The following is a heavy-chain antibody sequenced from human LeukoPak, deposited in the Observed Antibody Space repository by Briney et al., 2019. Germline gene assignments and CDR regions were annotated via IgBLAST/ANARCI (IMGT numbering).Heavy chain of an antibody. CDR3: AKDGTRGIRFGKIPHYFDY. Sequence: GGSLRLSCAASGFTFSSYGMHWVRQAPGKGLEWVAFIRYDGSNKYYADSVKGRFTISRDSSKNALYLQMNSLRVEDTAVYYCAKDGTRGIRFGKIPHYFDYWGQGTLVTVSS. J-gene: IGHJ4*02. D-gene: IGHD3-10*01. CDR1: GFTFSSYG. V-gene: IGHV3-30*02. CDR2: IRYDGSNK.